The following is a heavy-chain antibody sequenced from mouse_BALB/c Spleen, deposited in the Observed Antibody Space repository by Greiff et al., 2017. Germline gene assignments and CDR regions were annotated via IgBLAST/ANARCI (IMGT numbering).Heavy chain of an antibody. V-gene: IGHV1S81*02. D-gene: IGHD1-1*01. CDR3: TRHYCGSSETSFAY. J-gene: IGHJ3*01. CDR2: INPSNGGS. Sequence: VQLQQPGAELVKPGASVKLSCKASGYTFTNYYIYWVKQRPGQGLEWIGGINPSNGGSNFNDKFKTKATLTVDKSSSTAYMQLSSLTSEDSAVYYCTRHYCGSSETSFAYWGQGTLVTVSA. CDR1: GYTFTNYY.